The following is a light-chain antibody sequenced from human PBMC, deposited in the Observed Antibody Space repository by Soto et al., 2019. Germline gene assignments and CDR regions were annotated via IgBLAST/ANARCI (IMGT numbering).Light chain of an antibody. CDR1: QSVSTY. V-gene: IGKV3-11*01. CDR2: DAS. CDR3: QQHSKGIT. Sequence: EIVLTQSPATLSLSPGERATLSCRASQSVSTYLAWYQQKPGQAPRLLISDASNRATGIPARFSGSGSGTDFTLTISTLEPEEFAVYCCQQHSKGITFGQGTRLEIK. J-gene: IGKJ5*01.